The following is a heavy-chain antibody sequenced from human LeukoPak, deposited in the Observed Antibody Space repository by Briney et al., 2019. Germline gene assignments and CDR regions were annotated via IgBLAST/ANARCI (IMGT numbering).Heavy chain of an antibody. J-gene: IGHJ6*02. D-gene: IGHD2-15*01. CDR3: ARDPMVAWNYYYGMDV. Sequence: SGTLSLTCAVSGGSISSSNWWSWVRQPPGKGLEWIGEIYHSGSTNYNPSLKSRVTISVDKSKNQFSLKLSSVTAADTAVYYCARDPMVAWNYYYGMDVWGQGTTVTVSS. V-gene: IGHV4-4*02. CDR2: IYHSGST. CDR1: GGSISSSNW.